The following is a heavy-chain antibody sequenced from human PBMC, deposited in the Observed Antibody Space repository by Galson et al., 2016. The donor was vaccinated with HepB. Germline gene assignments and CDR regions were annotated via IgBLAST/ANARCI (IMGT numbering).Heavy chain of an antibody. V-gene: IGHV3-15*01. Sequence: SLRLSCAASGFTFANLWMNWVRQAPGKGLEWVGRIKSNRDVGTTDYAAPVKGRFTISRDDSKSTLYLQMNNLKIDGTAVYYCTPSSLHYYDSSDYYYVFVYWGQGSLVTVSS. CDR3: TPSSLHYYDSSDYYYVFVY. CDR1: GFTFANLW. J-gene: IGHJ4*02. CDR2: IKSNRDVGTT. D-gene: IGHD3-22*01.